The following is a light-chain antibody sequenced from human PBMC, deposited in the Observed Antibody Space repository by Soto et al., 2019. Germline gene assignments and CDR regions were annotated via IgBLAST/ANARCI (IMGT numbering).Light chain of an antibody. CDR3: QHYNTWPPHT. CDR1: QSINSN. V-gene: IGKV3-15*01. J-gene: IGKJ2*01. CDR2: GAS. Sequence: EIVMTQSPATLSVSPGERATLSCRASQSINSNLAWYQQKPGQAPRLLIRGASTSATGIPARFSGSGSGTEFALTISSLQSEDFAVYSCQHYNTWPPHTFGQGTKLEIK.